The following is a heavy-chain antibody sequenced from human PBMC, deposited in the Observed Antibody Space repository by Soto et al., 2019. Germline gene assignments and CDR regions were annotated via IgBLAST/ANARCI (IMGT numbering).Heavy chain of an antibody. V-gene: IGHV3-48*03. J-gene: IGHJ6*02. CDR3: ARDPAIYSGKFDYGLDV. CDR1: GFTFSNYE. CDR2: IGTRGRTI. D-gene: IGHD4-4*01. Sequence: EVQLVESGGGLVQAGGSLSLFCAASGFTFSNYEMNWVRQAPGKGLEWVSYIGTRGRTIYYADSVKGRFTISRDNAKNSLYLQRNSLRAEDTAVYYCARDPAIYSGKFDYGLDVWGQGTTVTVSS.